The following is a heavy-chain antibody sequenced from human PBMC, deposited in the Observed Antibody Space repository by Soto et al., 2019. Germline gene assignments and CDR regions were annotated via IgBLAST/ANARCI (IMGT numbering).Heavy chain of an antibody. CDR2: IYYSGST. CDR1: GGSISSSSYY. CDR3: ARSYYDFWSGSTLYYYGKDG. D-gene: IGHD3-3*01. J-gene: IGHJ6*02. Sequence: SETLSLTCTVSGGSISSSSYYWGWIRQPPGKGLEWIGSIYYSGSTYYNPSLKSRVTISVDTSKNQFSLKLSSVTAADTAVYYCARSYYDFWSGSTLYYYGKDGWGQGTTVTVSS. V-gene: IGHV4-39*01.